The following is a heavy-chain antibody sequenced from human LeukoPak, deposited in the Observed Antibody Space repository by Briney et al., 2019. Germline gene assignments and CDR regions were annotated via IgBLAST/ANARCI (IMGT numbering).Heavy chain of an antibody. CDR1: GGSFSGYY. CDR2: INHSGST. Sequence: SETLSLTCAVYGGSFSGYYWSWIRQPPGKGLEWIGEINHSGSTNYNPSLKSRVTISVDTSKNQFSLKLSSVTAADTAVYYCARGVFVWFGVDFWGQGTMVTVSS. J-gene: IGHJ3*01. CDR3: ARGVFVWFGVDF. V-gene: IGHV4-34*01. D-gene: IGHD3-10*01.